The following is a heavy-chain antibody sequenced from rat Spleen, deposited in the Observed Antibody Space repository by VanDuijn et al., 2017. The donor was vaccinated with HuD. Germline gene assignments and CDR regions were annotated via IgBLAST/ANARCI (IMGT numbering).Heavy chain of an antibody. D-gene: IGHD1-9*01. J-gene: IGHJ2*01. CDR3: ARPTTGIPFNY. Sequence: EVQLVESGGDLVQPGRSLKLTCAASGFTFSHYGMAWVRQAPTKGLEWVAAIVDDGSNTFYRDSVKGRFTISRDNAKSTLYLQVDSPRSEDTAIYYCARPTTGIPFNYWGQGVMVTVSS. V-gene: IGHV5-29*01. CDR1: GFTFSHYG. CDR2: IVDDGSNT.